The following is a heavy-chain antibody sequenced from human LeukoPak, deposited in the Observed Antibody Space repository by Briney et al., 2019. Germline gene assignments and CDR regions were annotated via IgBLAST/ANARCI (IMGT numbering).Heavy chain of an antibody. CDR3: ARHYYDSSGYYLGD. J-gene: IGHJ4*02. CDR2: IYPGDSDT. CDR1: GYKLTNNW. D-gene: IGHD3-22*01. Sequence: GESLKISCKISGYKLTNNWIGWVGRVPGKGLEWMGIIYPGDSDTRYSPSFQAQVTISADKSISTAYLQWSSLKASDTAMYYCARHYYDSSGYYLGDWGQGTLVTVSS. V-gene: IGHV5-51*01.